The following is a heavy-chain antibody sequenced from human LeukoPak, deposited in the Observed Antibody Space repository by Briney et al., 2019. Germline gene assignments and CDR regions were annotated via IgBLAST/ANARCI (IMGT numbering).Heavy chain of an antibody. CDR3: ARGTSMVRGVRDDAFDI. D-gene: IGHD3-10*01. J-gene: IGHJ3*02. CDR1: GGSISSYY. CDR2: IYYTGST. Sequence: SETLSLTCTVSGGSISSYYWSWIRQPPGKGLEWIGYIYYTGSTNYNPSLKSRVTISVDTSKNQFSLKLSSVTAADTAVYYCARGTSMVRGVRDDAFDIWGQGTMVTVSS. V-gene: IGHV4-59*01.